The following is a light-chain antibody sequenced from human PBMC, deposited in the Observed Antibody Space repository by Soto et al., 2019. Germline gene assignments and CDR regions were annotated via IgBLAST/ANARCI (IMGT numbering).Light chain of an antibody. CDR3: KQSYSIPPWT. CDR1: QSISSY. CDR2: AAS. J-gene: IGKJ1*01. V-gene: IGKV1-39*01. Sequence: DIQMTQSPSSLSASVGDRVTITCRASQSISSYLNWYQQKPGKAPKLLIYAASSLQSGVPSTFSGSGSGTDFTLTISFLKPEDFETYYCKQSYSIPPWTFGQGTKGNIK.